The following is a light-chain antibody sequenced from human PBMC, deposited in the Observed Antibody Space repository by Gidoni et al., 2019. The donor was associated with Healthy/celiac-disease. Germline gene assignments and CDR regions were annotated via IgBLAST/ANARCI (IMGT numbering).Light chain of an antibody. V-gene: IGKV3-15*01. CDR3: QQYNSWPPIT. CDR2: GAS. CDR1: QSVSSN. Sequence: EIVMTQSPATLSVSPGERATLSCRASQSVSSNLAWYQQKPGTAPRLLLYGASTRTAGIPAKFSGSRSGTAFTLTISSLQSEDFAVFYCQQYNSWPPITFGQGTRLEIK. J-gene: IGKJ5*01.